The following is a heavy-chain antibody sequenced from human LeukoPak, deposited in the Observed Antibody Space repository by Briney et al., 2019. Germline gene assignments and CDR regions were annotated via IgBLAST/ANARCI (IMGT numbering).Heavy chain of an antibody. CDR3: ARDRATTMFDY. CDR1: GFTFSNYW. Sequence: GGSLRLSCAASGFTFSNYWMHWVRQAPGKGLVWVSRINSDGSNTTYADSVKGRFTISRDNAKNTLYLQMNSLRADDTAVYYCARDRATTMFDYWAQGTLVTVSS. D-gene: IGHD5-24*01. J-gene: IGHJ4*02. V-gene: IGHV3-74*01. CDR2: INSDGSNT.